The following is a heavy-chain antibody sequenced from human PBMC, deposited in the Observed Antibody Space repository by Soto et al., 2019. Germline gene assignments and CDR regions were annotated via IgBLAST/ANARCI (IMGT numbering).Heavy chain of an antibody. V-gene: IGHV1-18*01. Sequence: QVHLVQSGAEVKKPGASVKVSCQGSGYAFTTYDITWVRQAPGQGLEWMGWISAHNGNTNYAQKLQGRVTVTRDTSTSTAYMELRSLRYDDTAVYYCARGRYGDYWGQGALVTVSS. CDR2: ISAHNGNT. J-gene: IGHJ4*02. CDR3: ARGRYGDY. CDR1: GYAFTTYD. D-gene: IGHD1-1*01.